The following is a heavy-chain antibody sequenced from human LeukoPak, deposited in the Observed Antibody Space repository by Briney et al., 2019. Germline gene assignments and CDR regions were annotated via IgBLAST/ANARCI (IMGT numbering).Heavy chain of an antibody. D-gene: IGHD3-10*01. CDR3: ARHVGNSGSGSYLTYFDY. CDR2: IYYSGST. V-gene: IGHV4-59*08. CDR1: GGSISSYY. J-gene: IGHJ4*02. Sequence: PSETLSLTYTVSGGSISSYYWSWIRQPPGKGLEWIGHIYYSGSTHYNPSLKSRVTISVDTSKNQFSLKLSSVTAADTAVYYCARHVGNSGSGSYLTYFDYWGQGTLVTVSS.